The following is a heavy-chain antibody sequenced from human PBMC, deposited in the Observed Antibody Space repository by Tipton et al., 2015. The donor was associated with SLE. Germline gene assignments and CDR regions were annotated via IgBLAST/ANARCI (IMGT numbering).Heavy chain of an antibody. Sequence: SLRLSCAASGFTFRRFWMSWVRQAPGKGLEWVANIKQDGSEKYYVDSVKGRFTISRDNAKNSLYLQMNSLRAEDTAVYYCAREITLGGMDVWGQGTTVTVSS. D-gene: IGHD3-16*01. J-gene: IGHJ6*02. CDR1: GFTFRRFW. CDR2: IKQDGSEK. V-gene: IGHV3-7*03. CDR3: AREITLGGMDV.